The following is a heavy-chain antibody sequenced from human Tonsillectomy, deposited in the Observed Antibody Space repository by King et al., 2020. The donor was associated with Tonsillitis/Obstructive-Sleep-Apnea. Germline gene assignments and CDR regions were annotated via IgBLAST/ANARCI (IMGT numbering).Heavy chain of an antibody. CDR1: GGSFSGYY. CDR2: INLSGST. CDR3: ARARRRYCSSTSCGSDYFDY. D-gene: IGHD2-2*01. Sequence: VQLQQWGAGLLKPSETLSLTCAVYGGSFSGYYWSWIRQPPGKGLEWIGEINLSGSTNYNPSLKSRVTISVDTSKNQFSLKLSSVTAADTAVYYCARARRRYCSSTSCGSDYFDYWGQGTLVTVSS. J-gene: IGHJ4*02. V-gene: IGHV4-34*01.